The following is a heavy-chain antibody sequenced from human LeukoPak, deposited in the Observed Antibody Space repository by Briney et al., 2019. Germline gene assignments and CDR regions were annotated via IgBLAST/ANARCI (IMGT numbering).Heavy chain of an antibody. Sequence: GASVKVSCKASGGTFSSYAISWMRQAPGQGLEWMGGIIPIFGTANYAQKFQGRVTITADESTSTAYMELSSLRSEDTAVYYCARDLRIVGATQDAFDIWGQGTMVTVSS. CDR2: IIPIFGTA. CDR1: GGTFSSYA. CDR3: ARDLRIVGATQDAFDI. J-gene: IGHJ3*02. D-gene: IGHD1-26*01. V-gene: IGHV1-69*13.